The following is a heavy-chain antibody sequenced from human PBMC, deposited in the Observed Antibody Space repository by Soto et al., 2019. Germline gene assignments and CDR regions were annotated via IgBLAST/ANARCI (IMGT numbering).Heavy chain of an antibody. D-gene: IGHD2-21*01. CDR1: GGSISSGGYS. CDR2: IYHSGGM. J-gene: IGHJ5*02. Sequence: QLQLQESVSGLVKPSQTLSLTCAVSGGSISSGGYSWSWIRQPPGKGLEWIGYIYHSGGMYYNSSLKSRVTISVDRSKNQFSLKLSSVTAAGTAVYYCARIPSPWGQGILVTVSS. V-gene: IGHV4-30-2*01. CDR3: ARIPSP.